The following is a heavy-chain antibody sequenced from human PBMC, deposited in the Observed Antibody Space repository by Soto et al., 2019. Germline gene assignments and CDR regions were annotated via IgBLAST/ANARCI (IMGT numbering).Heavy chain of an antibody. CDR2: ISYDGSNK. CDR1: GFTFSSYG. CDR3: AKVQQPGGLFDY. J-gene: IGHJ4*02. V-gene: IGHV3-30*18. D-gene: IGHD6-13*01. Sequence: GGSLRLSCAASGFTFSSYGMHWVRQAPGKGLEWVAVISYDGSNKYYVDSVKGRFTISRDNSKNTLYLQMNSLRAEDTAVYYCAKVQQPGGLFDYWGQGTLVTVSS.